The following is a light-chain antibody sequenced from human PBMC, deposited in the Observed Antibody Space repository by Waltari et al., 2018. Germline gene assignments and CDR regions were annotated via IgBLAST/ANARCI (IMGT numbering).Light chain of an antibody. CDR3: MQALETVT. CDR1: QSLLHSSGNNY. Sequence: DIVMTQSPLSLSVTPGEPASISCRSSQSLLHSSGNNYLDWYVQKPGQSPQLLIYSGSNRASGVPDRFSGSGSGTDFTRKISRVEAEDVGVDYCMQALETVTFGPGTKVDIK. CDR2: SGS. V-gene: IGKV2-28*01. J-gene: IGKJ3*01.